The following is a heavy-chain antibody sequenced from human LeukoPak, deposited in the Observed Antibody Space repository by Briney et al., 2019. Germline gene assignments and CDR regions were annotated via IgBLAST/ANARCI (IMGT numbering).Heavy chain of an antibody. CDR2: IDWDDDK. D-gene: IGHD6-19*01. Sequence: SGPALVKPTQTLTLTCTFSGFSLSTSGVSVSWIRQPPGKALEWLARIDWDDDKYYSTSLKTRLTISKDTSKNQVVLIMTNMDPVDTATYYCARIYSSGWSNDYWGQGTLVTVSS. V-gene: IGHV2-70*11. CDR1: GFSLSTSGVS. CDR3: ARIYSSGWSNDY. J-gene: IGHJ4*02.